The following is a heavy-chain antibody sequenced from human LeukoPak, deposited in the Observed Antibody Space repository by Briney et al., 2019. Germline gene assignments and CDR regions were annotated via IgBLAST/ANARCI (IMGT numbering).Heavy chain of an antibody. J-gene: IGHJ4*02. V-gene: IGHV4-39*01. Sequence: SETLSLTCTVSGGSISSSSYYWGWIRQPPGKGLEWIGSIYYSGSTYYNPSLKSRVTISVDTSKNQFSLKLSSVTAADTAVYYCARGLRRGLPRYFDYWGQGTLVTVSS. CDR3: ARGLRRGLPRYFDY. CDR1: GGSISSSSYY. CDR2: IYYSGST. D-gene: IGHD2-15*01.